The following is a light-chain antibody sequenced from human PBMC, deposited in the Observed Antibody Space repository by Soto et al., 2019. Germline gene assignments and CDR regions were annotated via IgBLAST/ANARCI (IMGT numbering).Light chain of an antibody. J-gene: IGKJ4*01. CDR3: KQRSNWRVT. V-gene: IGKV3D-20*02. CDR1: QSLSSIY. CDR2: DAS. Sequence: EIVLTQSPGTLSLSPGQGATLSCRASQSLSSIYLAWYQQKPGQAHRLLIYDASNRATGIQARFSGSGSGTDFTLTIRSLGPEDIAVYYCKQRSNWRVTFGGGTKVDIK.